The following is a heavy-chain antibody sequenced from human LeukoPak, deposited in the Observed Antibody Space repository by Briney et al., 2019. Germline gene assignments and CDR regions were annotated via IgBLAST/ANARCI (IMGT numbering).Heavy chain of an antibody. D-gene: IGHD7-27*01. J-gene: IGHJ4*02. CDR3: AKGNWGDC. Sequence: GGSLRLSCAASGFTFSSYDMHWVRQPTGKGLEWVSGISGSADNTYYADSVRGRFTIFRDNSKNTVYLQMNSLRAEDAAVYYCAKGNWGDCWGQGTLVIVSS. V-gene: IGHV3-23*01. CDR1: GFTFSSYD. CDR2: ISGSADNT.